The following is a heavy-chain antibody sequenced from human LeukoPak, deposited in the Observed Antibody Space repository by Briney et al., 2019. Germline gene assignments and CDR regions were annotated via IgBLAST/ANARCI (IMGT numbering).Heavy chain of an antibody. CDR2: ISSSGSTI. Sequence: GGSLRLSCAASGFTFSSYEMNWVRQAPGQGLEWVSYISSSGSTIYYADSVKGRFTISRDNAKNSLYLQMNSLRAEDTAVYYCARGWKYYLDYWGQGTLVTVSS. D-gene: IGHD1-1*01. CDR3: ARGWKYYLDY. J-gene: IGHJ4*02. V-gene: IGHV3-48*03. CDR1: GFTFSSYE.